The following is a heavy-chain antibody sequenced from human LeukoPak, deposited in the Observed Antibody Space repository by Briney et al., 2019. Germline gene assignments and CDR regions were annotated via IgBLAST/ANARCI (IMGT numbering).Heavy chain of an antibody. CDR1: GFTFSSHW. J-gene: IGHJ4*02. CDR2: IRQDGSEE. V-gene: IGHV3-7*01. Sequence: GGSLRLSCAASGFTFSSHWMSWVRQAPGKGLEWVAHIRQDGSEEYYLDSVKGRFTISRDNAKNSLYLQMNSLRAEDTAVYYCTRDTPVVAAIGAHWGQGTLVTVSS. CDR3: TRDTPVVAAIGAH. D-gene: IGHD2-15*01.